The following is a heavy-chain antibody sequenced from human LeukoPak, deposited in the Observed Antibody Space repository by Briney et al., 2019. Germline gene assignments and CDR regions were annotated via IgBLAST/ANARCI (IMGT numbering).Heavy chain of an antibody. CDR2: ISVYNGNT. CDR3: ARDLSPLVLLWFGELPQGVYGMDV. J-gene: IGHJ6*02. CDR1: GYTFTSYG. Sequence: ASVTVSFKASGYTFTSYGISWVRQGHGQGLEWMGWISVYNGNTNYAQKLQGRVTMTTDTSTSTAYMELRSLRSDDTAVYYCARDLSPLVLLWFGELPQGVYGMDVWGQGTTVTASS. V-gene: IGHV1-18*01. D-gene: IGHD3-10*01.